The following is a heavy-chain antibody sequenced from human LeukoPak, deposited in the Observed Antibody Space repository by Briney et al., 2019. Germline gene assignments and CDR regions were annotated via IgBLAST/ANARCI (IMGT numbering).Heavy chain of an antibody. V-gene: IGHV3-9*01. Sequence: PGGSLRLSCAASGFTFDDYAMHWVRQAPGKGLEWVSGISWNSGSIGYADSVKGRFTISRDNAKNSLYLQMNSLRAEDTALYYCAKDRYYYDINGAFDIWGQGTMVTVSS. CDR2: ISWNSGSI. CDR1: GFTFDDYA. D-gene: IGHD3-22*01. J-gene: IGHJ3*02. CDR3: AKDRYYYDINGAFDI.